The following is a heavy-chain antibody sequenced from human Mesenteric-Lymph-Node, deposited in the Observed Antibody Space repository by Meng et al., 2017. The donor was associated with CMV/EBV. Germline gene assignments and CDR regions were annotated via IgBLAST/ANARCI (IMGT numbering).Heavy chain of an antibody. Sequence: VHRQQWGVGLLKPSEPLSLTCAVYGGSFSGYYWSWIRQPPGKGLEWIGEINHSGSTNYNPSLKSRVTISVDTSKNQFSLKLSSVTAADTAVYYCARHQRWLKSEGGFNYWGQGTLVTVSS. CDR1: GGSFSGYY. CDR2: INHSGST. V-gene: IGHV4-34*01. J-gene: IGHJ4*02. CDR3: ARHQRWLKSEGGFNY. D-gene: IGHD4-23*01.